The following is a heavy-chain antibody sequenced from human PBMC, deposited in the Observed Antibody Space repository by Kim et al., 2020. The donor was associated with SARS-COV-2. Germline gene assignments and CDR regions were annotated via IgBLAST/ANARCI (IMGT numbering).Heavy chain of an antibody. CDR1: GGSISTRTYS. V-gene: IGHV4-39*01. CDR2: INYRGTT. Sequence: SETLSLTCSVSGGSISTRTYSWGWIRQPPGKGLVWIGNINYRGTTYYNLFLKSRVAMSVDTSKNQFSLMLNSVTAADTAIYYCAGLSVVASFYDSCVQGT. D-gene: IGHD3-3*01. J-gene: IGHJ4*02. CDR3: AGLSVVASFYDS.